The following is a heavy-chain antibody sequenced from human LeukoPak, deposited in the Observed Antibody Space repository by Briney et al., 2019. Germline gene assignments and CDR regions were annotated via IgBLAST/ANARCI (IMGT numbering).Heavy chain of an antibody. CDR2: IYPGDSDT. Sequence: GESLKISCKGSGYSFTSYWIGWVRQMPGKGLEGMGIIYPGDSDTRYSPSFQGQVTISADKSISTAYLQWSSLKASDTAMYYCARQVTYYYDSSGYALGYFDYWGQGTLVTVSS. CDR3: ARQVTYYYDSSGYALGYFDY. CDR1: GYSFTSYW. D-gene: IGHD3-22*01. J-gene: IGHJ4*02. V-gene: IGHV5-51*01.